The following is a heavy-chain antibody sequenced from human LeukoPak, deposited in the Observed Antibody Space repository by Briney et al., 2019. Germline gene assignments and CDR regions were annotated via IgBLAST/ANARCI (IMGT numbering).Heavy chain of an antibody. V-gene: IGHV1-18*04. CDR2: ISAYNGNT. D-gene: IGHD3-10*01. J-gene: IGHJ4*02. Sequence: GASVKVSCTASGYTFTSYYMHWVRQAPGQGLEWMGWISAYNGNTNYAQKLQGRVTMTTGTSTSTAYMELRSLRSDDTAVYYCARAGRPTYYGSGSYGIDYWGQGTLVTVSS. CDR3: ARAGRPTYYGSGSYGIDY. CDR1: GYTFTSYY.